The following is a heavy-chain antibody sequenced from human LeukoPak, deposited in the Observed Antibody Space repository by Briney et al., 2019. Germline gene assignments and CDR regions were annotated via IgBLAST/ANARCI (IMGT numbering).Heavy chain of an antibody. Sequence: SETLSLTCTVSGGSISTFFWTWIRQSAGKGLERMGRIYMGTTYYNPSVESRATISVDTSNHRFSLKLTSLTAADTAVYDCARGTEMTSSSGYYSFDYWGRGSLVTVSS. D-gene: IGHD3-22*01. CDR2: IYMGTT. V-gene: IGHV4-4*07. J-gene: IGHJ4*02. CDR3: ARGTEMTSSSGYYSFDY. CDR1: GGSISTFF.